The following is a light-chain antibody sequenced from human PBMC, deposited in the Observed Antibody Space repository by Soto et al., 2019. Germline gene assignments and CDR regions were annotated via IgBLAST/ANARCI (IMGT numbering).Light chain of an antibody. CDR2: GAS. CDR3: QQYGSSPWT. V-gene: IGKV3-20*01. J-gene: IGKJ1*01. CDR1: QSVSSSY. Sequence: EIVLTQSPGTLSLSPGERATLYCRASQSVSSSYLAWYQQKPSQAPRLLIYGASSRATGIPDRFSGSGPGTDFTLTISRLEPEDFAVYYCQQYGSSPWTFGQGTKVDIK.